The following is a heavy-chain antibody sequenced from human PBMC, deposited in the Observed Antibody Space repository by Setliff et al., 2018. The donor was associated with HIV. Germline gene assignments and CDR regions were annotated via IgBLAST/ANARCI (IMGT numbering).Heavy chain of an antibody. Sequence: GGSLRLSCAASGFSFSTYTMCWVRQAPGKGLEYISAISDNGHNTHYADSVKGRFTTSRDNSKNSLYLQMNSLRAEDTAVYYCASVLRYYGSGSYGPTFPPPLIYWGQGTLVTVSS. V-gene: IGHV3-64*02. D-gene: IGHD3-10*01. J-gene: IGHJ4*02. CDR2: ISDNGHNT. CDR3: ASVLRYYGSGSYGPTFPPPLIY. CDR1: GFSFSTYT.